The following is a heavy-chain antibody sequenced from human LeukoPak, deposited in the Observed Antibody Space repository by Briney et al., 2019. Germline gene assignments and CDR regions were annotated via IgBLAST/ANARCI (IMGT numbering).Heavy chain of an antibody. Sequence: SETLSLTCTVSGGSISDYYWSWIRQPPGKGLEWIGHIHSTGRTNYNPSLKSRVTFSIDTSKNQYSLKLTSVTAADTAVYYCVRDRGASWGQGTLVTVSS. V-gene: IGHV4-59*01. CDR3: VRDRGAS. D-gene: IGHD1-26*01. J-gene: IGHJ4*02. CDR2: IHSTGRT. CDR1: GGSISDYY.